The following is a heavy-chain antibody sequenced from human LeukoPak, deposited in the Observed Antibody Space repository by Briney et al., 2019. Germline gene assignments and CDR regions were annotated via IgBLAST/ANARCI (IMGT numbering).Heavy chain of an antibody. Sequence: GGSLRLSCAASGFTFSSYGMHWVRQAPGKGLEWVAVISYDGSNKYYADSVKGRFTISRDNSKNTLYLQMNSLRAEDTAVYYCAKDGGCSGGSCYSNYYYYMDVWGKGTTVTVSS. CDR2: ISYDGSNK. CDR3: AKDGGCSGGSCYSNYYYYMDV. CDR1: GFTFSSYG. D-gene: IGHD2-15*01. J-gene: IGHJ6*03. V-gene: IGHV3-30*18.